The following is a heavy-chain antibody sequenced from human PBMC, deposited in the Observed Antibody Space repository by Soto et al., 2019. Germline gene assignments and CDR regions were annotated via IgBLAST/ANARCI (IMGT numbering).Heavy chain of an antibody. CDR3: VTVATRSYSWRDY. Sequence: EVQLVESGGGSVQPGGSLRLSCGASGFTFSTYWMHWVRQAPGKGLVWVSRINSDGSRTNYADSVKGRFTISRDNAKNTLYLQMNSLRAEDTAVYYCVTVATRSYSWRDYWGQGTLVTVSS. V-gene: IGHV3-74*01. J-gene: IGHJ4*02. D-gene: IGHD1-26*01. CDR2: INSDGSRT. CDR1: GFTFSTYW.